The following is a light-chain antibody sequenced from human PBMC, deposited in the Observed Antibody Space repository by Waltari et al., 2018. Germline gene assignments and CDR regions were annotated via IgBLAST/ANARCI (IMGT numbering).Light chain of an antibody. J-gene: IGLJ2*01. Sequence: QSALTQPASVSGSPGQAIIISGPGTGGNVVGYDYVSWYQQYPGKAPRLIIYDVYNRPSGVSNRFSGSKSDNTASLTISGLQAEDESVYYCSSYTSSGVVFGGGTKLTVL. CDR1: GGNVVGYDY. CDR2: DVY. V-gene: IGLV2-14*01. CDR3: SSYTSSGVV.